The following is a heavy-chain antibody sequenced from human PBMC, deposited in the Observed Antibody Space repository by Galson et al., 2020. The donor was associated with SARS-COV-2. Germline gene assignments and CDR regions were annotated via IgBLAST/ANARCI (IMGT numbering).Heavy chain of an antibody. J-gene: IGHJ5*02. CDR2: INHSGST. D-gene: IGHD2-2*01. V-gene: IGHV4-34*01. CDR3: ARGQLRSKSRFDP. CDR1: GGSFSGYY. Sequence: SETLSLTCAVYGGSFSGYYWSWIRQPPGKGLEWIGEINHSGSTNYNPTLKSRVTISVDTSKNQFSLKLSSVTAADTAVYYCARGQLRSKSRFDPWCQGTLVPVSS.